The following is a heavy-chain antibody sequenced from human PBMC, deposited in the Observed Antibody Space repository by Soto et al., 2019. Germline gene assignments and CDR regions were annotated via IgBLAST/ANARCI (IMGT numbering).Heavy chain of an antibody. V-gene: IGHV3-7*01. CDR2: IKQDGSEK. CDR1: GFTFSSYW. CDR3: ARDGRYCSGGSCHYYYYYYMDV. D-gene: IGHD2-15*01. Sequence: GGSLRLSCAASGFTFSSYWMSWVRQAPGKGLEWVANIKQDGSEKYYVDSVKGRFTISRDNAKNSLYLQMNSLRAEDTAVYYCARDGRYCSGGSCHYYYYYYMDVWGKGTTVTVSS. J-gene: IGHJ6*03.